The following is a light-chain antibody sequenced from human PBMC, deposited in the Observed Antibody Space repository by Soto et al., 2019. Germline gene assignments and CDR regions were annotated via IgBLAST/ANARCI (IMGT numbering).Light chain of an antibody. CDR2: GAS. J-gene: IGKJ1*01. CDR3: QQSNNWPRT. Sequence: EIVMTQSPVTLSLSPGDRATLSCRASQSVANYFAWLQQTPGQAPRLLVYGASATAAGIPARFSGSGSGTDFTLTISSLQSEDFAVYYCQQSNNWPRTFGQGTKVEIK. V-gene: IGKV3-15*01. CDR1: QSVANY.